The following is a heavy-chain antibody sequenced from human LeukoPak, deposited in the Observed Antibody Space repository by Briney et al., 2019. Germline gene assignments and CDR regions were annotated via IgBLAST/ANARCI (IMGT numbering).Heavy chain of an antibody. CDR1: GFTFSSYA. J-gene: IGHJ5*02. D-gene: IGHD5-18*01. CDR2: ISGSGGST. Sequence: PGGSLRLSCAASGFTFSSYAMSWVRQAPGKGLEWVSAISGSGGSTYYADSVKGRFTISRDNSKNTLYLQMNSLRAEDTAVYYCAKEAEYSYGYLSWFDPWGQGTLVTVSS. CDR3: AKEAEYSYGYLSWFDP. V-gene: IGHV3-23*01.